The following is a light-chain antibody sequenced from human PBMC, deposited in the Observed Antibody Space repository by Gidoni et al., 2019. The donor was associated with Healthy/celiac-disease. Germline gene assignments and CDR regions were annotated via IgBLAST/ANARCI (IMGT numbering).Light chain of an antibody. Sequence: IVLTQSPGTLSLSPGERATLSCRARQSVSSSYLAWYQQKPGQATRLLIYGASSRATGIPDRFSGSGSGTDFTLTISRLEPEDFAVYYCQQYGSSPTFGPGTKVDIK. V-gene: IGKV3-20*01. CDR1: QSVSSSY. J-gene: IGKJ3*01. CDR3: QQYGSSPT. CDR2: GAS.